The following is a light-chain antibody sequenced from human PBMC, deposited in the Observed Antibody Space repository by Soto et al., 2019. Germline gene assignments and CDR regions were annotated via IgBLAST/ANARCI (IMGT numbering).Light chain of an antibody. CDR1: QSISSK. Sequence: DIQKTQSPSPLSACVGDRVTITCRASQSISSKLDLYHQKPGKAPTLLIYAASSLQSGIPSRFSGSGSGTDFTLTIRTLHPEDFATYYCKKSYSTSWTFGQGTKV. CDR2: AAS. V-gene: IGKV1-39*01. J-gene: IGKJ1*01. CDR3: KKSYSTSWT.